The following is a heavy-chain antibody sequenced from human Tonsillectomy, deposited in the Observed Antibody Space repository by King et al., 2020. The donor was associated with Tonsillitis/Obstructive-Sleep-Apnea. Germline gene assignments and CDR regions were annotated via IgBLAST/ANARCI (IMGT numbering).Heavy chain of an antibody. Sequence: HVQLVESGAEVKKPGASVKVSCKASGYTFPNYGISWVRQAPGQGLEWMGWISAYNGHTNYAQKLQGRLTMTTDTSTSTAYLELRSLRSDDTAVYYCARDSMSHYYDSSGYYTFNYWGQGTLVTVSS. J-gene: IGHJ4*02. V-gene: IGHV1-18*01. CDR2: ISAYNGHT. D-gene: IGHD3-22*01. CDR1: GYTFPNYG. CDR3: ARDSMSHYYDSSGYYTFNY.